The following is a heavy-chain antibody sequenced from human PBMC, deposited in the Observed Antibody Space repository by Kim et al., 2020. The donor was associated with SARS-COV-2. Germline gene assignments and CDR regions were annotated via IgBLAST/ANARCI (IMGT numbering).Heavy chain of an antibody. CDR3: ASSIEAAGAFDY. V-gene: IGHV3-7*01. CDR2: LNEDGTER. J-gene: IGHJ4*02. Sequence: GGSLRLSCVVSGFTFNRYWMTWVRQAPGKGLEWVTNLNEDGTERYYVDSVRGRFTISRDNAENSLYLRMDNLRAEDTGVYYCASSIEAAGAFDYWGQGTLVAVSS. CDR1: GFTFNRYW. D-gene: IGHD6-13*01.